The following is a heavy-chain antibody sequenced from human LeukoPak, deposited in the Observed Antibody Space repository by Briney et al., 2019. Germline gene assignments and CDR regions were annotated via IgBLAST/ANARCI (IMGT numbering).Heavy chain of an antibody. CDR3: ARGGTFSFDY. Sequence: SETLSLTCTVSGGSISSSSYYWGWIRQPPGKGLEWIGSIYYSGSTYYNPSLESRVTISVDTSENQFSLKLNSATAADTAVYYCARGGTFSFDYWGQGTLVTVSS. CDR2: IYYSGST. D-gene: IGHD2-15*01. V-gene: IGHV4-39*01. J-gene: IGHJ4*02. CDR1: GGSISSSSYY.